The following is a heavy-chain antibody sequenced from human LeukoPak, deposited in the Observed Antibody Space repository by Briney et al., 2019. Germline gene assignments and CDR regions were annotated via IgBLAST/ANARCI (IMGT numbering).Heavy chain of an antibody. CDR1: GYSISSGYY. Sequence: SETLSLTCTVSGYSISSGYYWGWIRQPPGKGLEWIGSIYHSGSTYYSPSLKSRVTISVDTSKNQFSLKLSSVTAADTAVYYCARGLSGSYTHYFDYWGQGTLVTVSS. J-gene: IGHJ4*02. V-gene: IGHV4-38-2*02. D-gene: IGHD1-26*01. CDR2: IYHSGST. CDR3: ARGLSGSYTHYFDY.